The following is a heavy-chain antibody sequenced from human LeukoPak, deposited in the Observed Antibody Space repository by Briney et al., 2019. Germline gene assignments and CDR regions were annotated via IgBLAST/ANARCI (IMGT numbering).Heavy chain of an antibody. J-gene: IGHJ4*02. D-gene: IGHD2-2*01. CDR3: ATDPGGDIVVVPAATGFDY. V-gene: IGHV3-30*04. CDR1: GFTFSSYA. Sequence: PGGSLRLSCAASGFTFSSYAMHWVRQAPGKGLEWVAVISYDGSNKYYADSVKGRFTISRDNSENTLYLQMNSLRAEDTAVYYCATDPGGDIVVVPAATGFDYWGQGTLVTVSS. CDR2: ISYDGSNK.